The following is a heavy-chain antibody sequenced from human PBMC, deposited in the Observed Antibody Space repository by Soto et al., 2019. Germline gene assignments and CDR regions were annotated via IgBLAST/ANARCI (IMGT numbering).Heavy chain of an antibody. J-gene: IGHJ4*02. CDR3: TTEDIVAVVAAHY. D-gene: IGHD2-15*01. CDR1: GFTFSNAW. Sequence: GGSLRLSCAASGFTFSNAWMSWVRQAPGKGLEWVGRIKSKTDGGTTDYAAPVKGRFTISRDDSKNTLYLQMNSLKTEDTAVYYCTTEDIVAVVAAHYRGQATLVTVSS. V-gene: IGHV3-15*01. CDR2: IKSKTDGGTT.